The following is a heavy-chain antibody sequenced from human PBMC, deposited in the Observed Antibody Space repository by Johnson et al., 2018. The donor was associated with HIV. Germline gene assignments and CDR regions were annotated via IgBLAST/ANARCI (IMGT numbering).Heavy chain of an antibody. CDR3: ARVRAGRENAFDI. V-gene: IGHV3-30*03. J-gene: IGHJ3*02. CDR1: GFTFNTYW. D-gene: IGHD1-26*01. CDR2: ISYDGSNK. Sequence: QVQLVESGGGVVRPGGSLRLSCAASGFTFNTYWMSWVRRGPGKGLEWVAVISYDGSNKYYADSVKGRFTISRDNSKNTLSLQMNSPRVDDTAIYYCARVRAGRENAFDIWGQGTMVTVSS.